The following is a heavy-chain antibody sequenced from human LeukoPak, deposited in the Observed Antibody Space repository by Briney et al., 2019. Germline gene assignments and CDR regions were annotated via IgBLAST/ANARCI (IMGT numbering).Heavy chain of an antibody. V-gene: IGHV4-39*01. D-gene: IGHD3-22*01. CDR3: AKSGPSYYYTPGDFS. CDR1: GVSISSSSSY. J-gene: IGHJ5*02. CDR2: IYYTGST. Sequence: SETLSLTCTVSGVSISSSSSYWGWIRQPPGKGLECIATIYYTGSTNYNPSLKTRVTISLDTSRNQFSLRLTSVTAADTAVYYCAKSGPSYYYTPGDFSWGQGTLVTVSS.